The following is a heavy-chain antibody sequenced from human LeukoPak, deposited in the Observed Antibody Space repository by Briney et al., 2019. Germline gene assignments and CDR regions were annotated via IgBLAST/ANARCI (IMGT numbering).Heavy chain of an antibody. CDR3: ARDLLYYYGSGSYDRRDY. Sequence: SETLSLTRTVSGYSISSGYYWGWIRQPPGKGLEWIGSIYHSGSTYYNPSLKSRVTISVDTSKNQFSLKLSSVTAADTAVYYCARDLLYYYGSGSYDRRDYWGQGTLVTVSS. V-gene: IGHV4-38-2*02. J-gene: IGHJ4*02. CDR2: IYHSGST. D-gene: IGHD3-10*01. CDR1: GYSISSGYY.